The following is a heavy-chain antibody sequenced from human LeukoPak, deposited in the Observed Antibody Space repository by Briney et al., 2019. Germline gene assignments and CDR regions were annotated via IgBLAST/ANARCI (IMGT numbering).Heavy chain of an antibody. CDR3: AARSSDFDY. J-gene: IGHJ4*02. D-gene: IGHD6-6*01. Sequence: SVKVSCKASGGAFSSYAISWVRQAPGQGLEWMGRIIPILGIANYAQKFQGRVTITADKSTSTAYMELSSLRSEDTAVYYCAARSSDFDYWGQGTLVTVSS. CDR2: IIPILGIA. CDR1: GGAFSSYA. V-gene: IGHV1-69*04.